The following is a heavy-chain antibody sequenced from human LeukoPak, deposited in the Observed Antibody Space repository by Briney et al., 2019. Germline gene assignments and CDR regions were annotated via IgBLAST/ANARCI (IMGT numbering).Heavy chain of an antibody. V-gene: IGHV3-30-3*01. CDR3: ARDRGAIAYFDY. CDR1: GVTFSSYA. J-gene: IGHJ4*02. CDR2: ISYDGSNK. Sequence: GRSLRLSCAASGVTFSSYAMHSVRQAPGKGLEWVAVISYDGSNKYYADSVKGRFTISRDNSKNTLYLQMNSLRAEDTAVYYCARDRGAIAYFDYWGQGTLVTVSS. D-gene: IGHD2-2*01.